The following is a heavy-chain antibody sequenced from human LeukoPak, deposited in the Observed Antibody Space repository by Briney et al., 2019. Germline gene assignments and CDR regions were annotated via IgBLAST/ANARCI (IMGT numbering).Heavy chain of an antibody. CDR2: ISYDGSNK. CDR1: GFTFSSYA. Sequence: PGRPLRLSCAASGFTFSSYAMHWVRQAPGKGLEWVAVISYDGSNKYYADSVKGRFTISRDNSKNTLYLQMNSLRAEDTAVYYCARDDFWSGWYYYYGMDVWGQGTTVTVSS. V-gene: IGHV3-30-3*01. CDR3: ARDDFWSGWYYYYGMDV. J-gene: IGHJ6*02. D-gene: IGHD3-3*01.